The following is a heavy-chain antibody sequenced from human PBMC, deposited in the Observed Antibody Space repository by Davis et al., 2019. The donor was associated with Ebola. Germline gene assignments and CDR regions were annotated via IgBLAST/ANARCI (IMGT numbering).Heavy chain of an antibody. D-gene: IGHD3-9*01. CDR1: GFTFCSYG. Sequence: GESLKISCAASGFTFCSYGMHWVRQAPGKGLEWVAVISYDGSNKYYADSVKGRFTISRDNSKNTLYLQMNSLRAEDTAVYYCAKDREVEYFDWVETSLDPWGQGTLVTVSS. V-gene: IGHV3-30*18. J-gene: IGHJ5*02. CDR2: ISYDGSNK. CDR3: AKDREVEYFDWVETSLDP.